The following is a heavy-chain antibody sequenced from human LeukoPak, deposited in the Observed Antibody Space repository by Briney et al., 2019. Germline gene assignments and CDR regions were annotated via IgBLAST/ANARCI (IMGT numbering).Heavy chain of an antibody. CDR2: INHSGST. CDR1: GGSISSGGYY. V-gene: IGHV4-39*07. D-gene: IGHD3-10*01. J-gene: IGHJ6*02. CDR3: ARAITMVRGLPYYYYYYGMDV. Sequence: SETLSLTCTVSGGSISSGGYYWSWIRQPPGKGLEWIGEINHSGSTNYNPSLKSRVTISVDTSKNQFSLKLSSVTAADTAVYYCARAITMVRGLPYYYYYYGMDVWGQGTTVTVSS.